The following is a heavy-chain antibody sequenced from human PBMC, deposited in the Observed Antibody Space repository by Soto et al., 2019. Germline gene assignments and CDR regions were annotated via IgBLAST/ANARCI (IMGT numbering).Heavy chain of an antibody. J-gene: IGHJ4*02. CDR1: GYTFTSYG. CDR2: ISAHNGNT. CDR3: ARGRHGDY. Sequence: QVHLVQSGAEVKKPGASVKVSCKASGYTFTSYGITWVRQAPGQGLEWMGWISAHNGNTDYAQKLQGRVIVTRDTSTSTAYMELRSLIPDDTAVYYCARGRHGDYWGQGALVTVSS. V-gene: IGHV1-18*01.